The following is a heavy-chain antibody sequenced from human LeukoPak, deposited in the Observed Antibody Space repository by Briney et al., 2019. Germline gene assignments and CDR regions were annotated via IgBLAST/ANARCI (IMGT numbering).Heavy chain of an antibody. V-gene: IGHV3-48*03. J-gene: IGHJ5*02. CDR1: GFTFSSYE. D-gene: IGHD2-8*01. CDR3: ARDNRLYEGWFDP. Sequence: GGSLRLSCAASGFTFSSYEMNWVRQAPGKGLGWVSYISNSGTAIYYADSVKGRFTISRDNAKNSLYLQMNSLRAEDTAVYYCARDNRLYEGWFDPWGQGTLVTVSS. CDR2: ISNSGTAI.